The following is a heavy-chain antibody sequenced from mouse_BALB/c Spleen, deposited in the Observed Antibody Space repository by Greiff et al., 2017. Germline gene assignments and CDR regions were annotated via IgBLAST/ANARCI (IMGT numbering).Heavy chain of an antibody. V-gene: IGHV1S135*01. D-gene: IGHD2-14*01. J-gene: IGHJ4*01. Sequence: EVKLQQSGPELMKPGASVKISCKASGYSFTSYYMHWVKQSHGKSLEWIGYIDPFNGGTSYNQKFKGKATLTVDKSSSTAYMHLSSLTSEDSAVYYSARSYSRYDDADYYAMDSWGQGTSVTVSS. CDR3: ARSYSRYDDADYYAMDS. CDR1: GYSFTSYY. CDR2: IDPFNGGT.